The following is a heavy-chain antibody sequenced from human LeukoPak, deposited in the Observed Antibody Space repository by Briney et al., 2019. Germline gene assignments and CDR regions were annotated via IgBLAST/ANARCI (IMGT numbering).Heavy chain of an antibody. Sequence: GGSLRLSCAASGFTFSSYSMAWVRQAPGKGLEWVSVISGGGSTTYYADSVKGRFTISRDNSKNTMYLQMNSLRAEDTAVYYCAGAAMVRGVDYFDNWGQGSLVTV. J-gene: IGHJ4*02. CDR2: ISGGGSTT. V-gene: IGHV3-23*01. D-gene: IGHD3-10*01. CDR3: AGAAMVRGVDYFDN. CDR1: GFTFSSYS.